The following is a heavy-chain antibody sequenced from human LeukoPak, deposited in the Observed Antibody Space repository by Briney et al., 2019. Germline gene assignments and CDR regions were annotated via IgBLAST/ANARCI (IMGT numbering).Heavy chain of an antibody. CDR2: IFHTGST. Sequence: SETLSLTCSVSAYSFSSGFYWGWIRQPPGKGLEWIGSIFHTGSTYYNPSLKSRVTMSVDTSKNQFSLKLSSVTAADTAFYYCARANYYDTSGYSRGAFDIWGQGTMVTVSS. J-gene: IGHJ3*02. CDR3: ARANYYDTSGYSRGAFDI. V-gene: IGHV4-38-2*02. D-gene: IGHD3-22*01. CDR1: AYSFSSGFY.